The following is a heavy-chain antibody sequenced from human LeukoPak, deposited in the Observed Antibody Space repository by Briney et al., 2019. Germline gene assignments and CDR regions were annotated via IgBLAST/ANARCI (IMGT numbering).Heavy chain of an antibody. D-gene: IGHD5-12*01. CDR2: ISWNSGSI. V-gene: IGHV3-9*01. Sequence: GRSLRLSCAASGFTFDDNAMHWVRQAPGKGLEWVSGISWNSGSIGYADSVKGRFTISRDNAKNSLYLQMNSLRAEDTALYYCAKAPRPLLYSGYDMGDAFDIWGQGTMVTVSS. CDR3: AKAPRPLLYSGYDMGDAFDI. CDR1: GFTFDDNA. J-gene: IGHJ3*02.